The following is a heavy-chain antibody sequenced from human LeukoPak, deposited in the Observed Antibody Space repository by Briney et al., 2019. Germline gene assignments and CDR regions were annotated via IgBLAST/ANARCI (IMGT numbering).Heavy chain of an antibody. CDR1: RFTFSDYW. Sequence: GGSLRLSCAASRFTFSDYWMSWVRQAPGKGLEWVANIKYHGSEEHYVDSVRGRFTISRDNAKNSLFLQMNSLRAEDTAVHYCARIGGSGTYWDYWGQGTLVTVSS. J-gene: IGHJ4*02. V-gene: IGHV3-7*01. CDR3: ARIGGSGTYWDY. D-gene: IGHD3-10*01. CDR2: IKYHGSEE.